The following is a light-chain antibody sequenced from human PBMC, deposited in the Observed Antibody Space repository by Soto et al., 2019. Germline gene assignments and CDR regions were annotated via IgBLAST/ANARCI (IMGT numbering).Light chain of an antibody. Sequence: EIVMPQSPATLSVSPGERAALSCRAIRSVSSSYLAWYQQKPGQAPRLLIYGASSRATGIPDRFSGSGSGTDFTLTLSRLEPEDFAVYYCHQRQYWPPITFGQGTRLEIK. V-gene: IGKV3D-20*02. CDR3: HQRQYWPPIT. CDR2: GAS. CDR1: RSVSSSY. J-gene: IGKJ5*01.